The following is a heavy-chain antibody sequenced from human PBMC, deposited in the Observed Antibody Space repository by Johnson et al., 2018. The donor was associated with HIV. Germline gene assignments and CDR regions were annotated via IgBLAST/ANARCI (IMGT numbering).Heavy chain of an antibody. Sequence: QVQLVESGGGVVQPGRSLRLSCVASGFTFSSYGMHWVRQAPGKGLEWVAVIWYDGSNKYYADSVKGRFTISRDNSKNTLYLQMNSLRAEDTAVYYCARAVGVWGDQLGFDIWDQGTMVTVSS. J-gene: IGHJ3*02. CDR2: IWYDGSNK. V-gene: IGHV3-33*01. D-gene: IGHD3-16*01. CDR3: ARAVGVWGDQLGFDI. CDR1: GFTFSSYG.